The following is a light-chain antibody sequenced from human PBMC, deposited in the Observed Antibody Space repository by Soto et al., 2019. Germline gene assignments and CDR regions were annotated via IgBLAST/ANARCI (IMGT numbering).Light chain of an antibody. V-gene: IGKV3-20*01. CDR2: GVS. CDR3: PQYDSSVWT. CDR1: QSVSSTS. J-gene: IGKJ1*01. Sequence: EIVSTQSPGTLSLSPGERATLSCRASQSVSSTSLAWYQQKPGQAPRLLMYGVSSRATGIPDRFSGSGSGTDFTLTINRLEPEDFAVYFCPQYDSSVWTFGLGTKVDIK.